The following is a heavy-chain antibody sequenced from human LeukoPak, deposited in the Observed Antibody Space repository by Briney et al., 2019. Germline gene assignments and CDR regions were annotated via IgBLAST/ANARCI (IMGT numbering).Heavy chain of an antibody. CDR3: ARMRQWLSSDFDY. J-gene: IGHJ4*02. D-gene: IGHD6-19*01. V-gene: IGHV3-33*01. CDR1: GFTFSSYG. Sequence: SGGSLRLSCAASGFTFSSYGMHWVRQAPGKGLEWVAVIWYDGSNKYYADSVEGRFTISRDNSKNTLYLQMNSLRAEDTAVYYCARMRQWLSSDFDYWGQGTLVTVSS. CDR2: IWYDGSNK.